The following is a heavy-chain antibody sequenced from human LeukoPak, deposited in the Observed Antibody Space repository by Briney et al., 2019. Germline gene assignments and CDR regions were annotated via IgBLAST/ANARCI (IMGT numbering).Heavy chain of an antibody. CDR2: ISQDGSET. CDR1: GFAFNSFF. V-gene: IGHV3-7*01. Sequence: GGSLRLSCAASGFAFNSFFLNWVRLTPGRELEWVACISQDGSETFYMDSVRGRFTISRDNTKNSLYLQMDSLRAEDTAVYFCVRDLGHSRHYFEYWGQGALVTVSS. D-gene: IGHD7-27*01. CDR3: VRDLGHSRHYFEY. J-gene: IGHJ4*02.